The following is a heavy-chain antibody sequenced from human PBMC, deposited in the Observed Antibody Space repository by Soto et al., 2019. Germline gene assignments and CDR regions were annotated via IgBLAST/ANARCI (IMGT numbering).Heavy chain of an antibody. CDR2: INSDGTTT. V-gene: IGHV3-74*01. J-gene: IGHJ4*02. D-gene: IGHD6-19*01. CDR1: GFTFSNYW. Sequence: EVQLVESGGGLVQPGGSLRLSCAASGFTFSNYWMHWVRQAPGKGLVWVSRINSDGTTTGYADSAKGRFTISRDNAKNTLYVQMNSLRVEDTAVYYCSREGSSGWLRPFDYWGQGALVTVSS. CDR3: SREGSSGWLRPFDY.